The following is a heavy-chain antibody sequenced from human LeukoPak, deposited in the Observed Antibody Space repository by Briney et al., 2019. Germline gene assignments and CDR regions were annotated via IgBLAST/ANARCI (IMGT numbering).Heavy chain of an antibody. Sequence: SETLSLTCAVYGVSFSGYYWSWIRQPPGKGLEWIGEINHSGSTNYNPSLKSRVTISVDTSKNQFSLKLSSVTAADTAVYYCARGRGGDPFDYWGQGTLVTVSS. CDR3: ARGRGGDPFDY. V-gene: IGHV4-34*01. J-gene: IGHJ4*02. D-gene: IGHD2-21*02. CDR1: GVSFSGYY. CDR2: INHSGST.